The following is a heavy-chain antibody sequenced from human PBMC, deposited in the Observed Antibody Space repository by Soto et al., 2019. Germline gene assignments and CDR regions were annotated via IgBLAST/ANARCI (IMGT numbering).Heavy chain of an antibody. V-gene: IGHV1-3*01. J-gene: IGHJ3*02. Sequence: QVQLVQSGAEVKKPGASVKVSCKASGYTFTSYAMHWVRQAPGQRLEWMGWINAGNGNTKYSQKFQGRVTITRDTSASTAYMELSSLRSADTAVYSCARGASMVQGVILDAFDIWGQGTMVTVSS. CDR3: ARGASMVQGVILDAFDI. D-gene: IGHD3-10*01. CDR1: GYTFTSYA. CDR2: INAGNGNT.